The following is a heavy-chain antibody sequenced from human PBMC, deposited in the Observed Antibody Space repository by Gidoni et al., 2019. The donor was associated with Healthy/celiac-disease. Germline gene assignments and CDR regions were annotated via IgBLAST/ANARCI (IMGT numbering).Heavy chain of an antibody. Sequence: EVQLVESGGGLVQPGGSLRLSCAASGFTFSSSAMHWVRQAPGKGLEYVSAISSNGGSTYYANSVKGRFTISRDNSKNTLYLQMGSLRAEDMAVYYCARDPSMVRGVTDAFDIWGQGTMVTVSS. CDR2: ISSNGGST. V-gene: IGHV3-64*01. CDR1: GFTFSSSA. D-gene: IGHD3-10*01. CDR3: ARDPSMVRGVTDAFDI. J-gene: IGHJ3*02.